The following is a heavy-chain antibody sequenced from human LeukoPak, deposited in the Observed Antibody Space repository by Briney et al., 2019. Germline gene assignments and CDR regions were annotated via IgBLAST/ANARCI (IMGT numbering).Heavy chain of an antibody. V-gene: IGHV1-69*13. CDR2: IIPIFGTA. D-gene: IGHD3-10*01. CDR1: GGTFSSYA. CDR3: AREYSMVRGVIIYYYGMDV. Sequence: ASVKVSCKASGGTFSSYAISWVRQAPGQGLEWMGGIIPIFGTANYAQKFQGRVTITADESTSTAYMELSNLRSEDTAVYYCAREYSMVRGVIIYYYGMDVWGQGTTVTVSS. J-gene: IGHJ6*02.